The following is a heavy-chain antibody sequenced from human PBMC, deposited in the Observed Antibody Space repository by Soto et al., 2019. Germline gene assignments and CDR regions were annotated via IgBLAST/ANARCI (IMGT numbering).Heavy chain of an antibody. V-gene: IGHV3-73*02. Sequence: EVQLVESGGGLVQPGGSLTLSCEASGFTFSGSAMLWVRQASGKGLEWVGRIRNKTNSHATEYPASVKGRFTISRDDSKNTAYLQMNSLKAEDTAVYYCATHTRDGYNDEYYFDYWGRGTLVTVSS. D-gene: IGHD2-21*01. CDR1: GFTFSGSA. CDR3: ATHTRDGYNDEYYFDY. J-gene: IGHJ4*02. CDR2: IRNKTNSHAT.